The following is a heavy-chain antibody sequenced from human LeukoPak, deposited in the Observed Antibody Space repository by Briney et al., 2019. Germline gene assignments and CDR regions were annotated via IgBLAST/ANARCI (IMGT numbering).Heavy chain of an antibody. J-gene: IGHJ4*02. CDR1: GYTFTAYA. D-gene: IGHD4-17*01. CDR3: ARGVYGDFYFDL. CDR2: INAGTGNT. Sequence: EASVEVSCKASGYTFTAYAMHWVRLAPGQRPEWMGWINAGTGNTRYSQEFQGRVTITRDTSASTAYMELSSLKSEDTAVYYCARGVYGDFYFDLWGQGTLVTVSS. V-gene: IGHV1-3*01.